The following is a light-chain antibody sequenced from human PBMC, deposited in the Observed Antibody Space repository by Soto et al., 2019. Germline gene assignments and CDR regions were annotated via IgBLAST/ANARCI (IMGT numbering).Light chain of an antibody. V-gene: IGKV3-11*01. J-gene: IGKJ3*01. CDR3: HQRLTWPFS. CDR1: QSISSY. Sequence: EIVLTQSPATLSLSPGERATLSCRASQSISSYLAWYQQKPDQAPRLLIYDASKRATGIPARFSGSGSGTDFTLTISTLKTDDLTFYSSHQRLTWPFSFGTETTVPIK. CDR2: DAS.